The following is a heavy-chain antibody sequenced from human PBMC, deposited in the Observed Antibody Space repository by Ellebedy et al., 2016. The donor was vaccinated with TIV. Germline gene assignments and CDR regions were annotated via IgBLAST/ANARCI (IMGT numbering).Heavy chain of an antibody. CDR1: GYYFSSYW. J-gene: IGHJ5*02. Sequence: KVSCKGSGYYFSSYWIGWVRQKPGKGLEWMGTIYPGDSDTRYSPSFQGQVTISADKSNNTAYLRWSSLKASDTAIYFCARQTGDDSFDPWGQGTLVTVSS. CDR3: ARQTGDDSFDP. D-gene: IGHD3-16*01. V-gene: IGHV5-51*01. CDR2: IYPGDSDT.